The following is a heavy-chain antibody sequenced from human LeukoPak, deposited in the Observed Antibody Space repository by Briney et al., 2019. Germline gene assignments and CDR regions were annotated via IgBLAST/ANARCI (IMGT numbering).Heavy chain of an antibody. V-gene: IGHV3-11*03. D-gene: IGHD1-26*01. CDR3: ARVRGSYSVDY. Sequence: GGSLRLSCAASRFTFSDYYMSWIRKAPGKGLEWISYISSGSPYTRYADSVKGRFTISRDNAKNSLSLQMNSLRAEDTAVYYCARVRGSYSVDYWGQGTLVTVSS. CDR1: RFTFSDYY. CDR2: ISSGSPYT. J-gene: IGHJ4*02.